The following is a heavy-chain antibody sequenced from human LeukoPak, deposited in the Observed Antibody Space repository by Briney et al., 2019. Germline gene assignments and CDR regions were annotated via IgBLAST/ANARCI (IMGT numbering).Heavy chain of an antibody. V-gene: IGHV3-7*01. CDR2: IKQDGSEK. D-gene: IGHD3-10*01. CDR1: GFTFSSYW. J-gene: IGHJ3*02. CDR3: ARVRYYYGSGSFDI. Sequence: GGSLRLSCAASGFTFSSYWMSWVRQAPGKGLEWVANIKQDGSEKYYVDSVKGRFTISRDNAKNSLYLQMNSLRAEGTAVYYCARVRYYYGSGSFDIWGQGTMVTVSS.